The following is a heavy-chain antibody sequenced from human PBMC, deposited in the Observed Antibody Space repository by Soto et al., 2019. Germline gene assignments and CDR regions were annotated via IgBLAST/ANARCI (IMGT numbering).Heavy chain of an antibody. V-gene: IGHV1-8*02. Sequence: ASVKVSCKASGYTFTTYDINWVRQAAGQGLVWMGWMNPNSGNRGYAQKFQGRVTMTRDTSISTAYMELSDLRTEDTDEYYRARGQYFSDSSGYDDYWGQGTQVTVSS. D-gene: IGHD3-22*01. CDR3: ARGQYFSDSSGYDDY. J-gene: IGHJ4*02. CDR2: MNPNSGNR. CDR1: GYTFTTYD.